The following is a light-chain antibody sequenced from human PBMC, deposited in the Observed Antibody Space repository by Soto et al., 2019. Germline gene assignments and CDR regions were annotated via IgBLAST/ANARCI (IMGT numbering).Light chain of an antibody. J-gene: IGKJ1*01. CDR3: QQYNGYSRT. CDR1: QTIGSS. V-gene: IGKV1-5*01. Sequence: DIQMTQSPSTLSASVGDRVTITCRASQTIGSSLAWYQQKPGKAPNLLISDASSLERGVPSRFSGSGSGTEFTLTIPSLHTDAFPNYYCQQYNGYSRTFGQGTKVDI. CDR2: DAS.